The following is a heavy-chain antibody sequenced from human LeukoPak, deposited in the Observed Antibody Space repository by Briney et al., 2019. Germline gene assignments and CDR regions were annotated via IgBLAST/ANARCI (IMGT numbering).Heavy chain of an antibody. J-gene: IGHJ4*02. V-gene: IGHV3-74*03. CDR2: IRPEGTTT. Sequence: GGSLRLSCAASGFTFSTYWMHWVRQAPGKGLVEVARIRPEGTTTAYADSVKGRFTISRDNAKNTLFLQMNSLSAEDTAVYYCARDLDWILFDYWGQGTLVTVSS. D-gene: IGHD3-9*01. CDR3: ARDLDWILFDY. CDR1: GFTFSTYW.